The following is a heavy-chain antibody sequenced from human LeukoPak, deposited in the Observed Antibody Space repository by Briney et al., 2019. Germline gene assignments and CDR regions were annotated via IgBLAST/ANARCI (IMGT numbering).Heavy chain of an antibody. CDR1: GFTFSSYA. Sequence: GGSLRLSCAASGFTFSSYAMSWVRQAPGKGLEWVSAISGSGGSTYYADSVKGRFTISRDNSKNTLYLQMNSLRAEDTAVYYCAKDVGYDFWSGYPKYYFDYWGQGTLVTVSS. CDR3: AKDVGYDFWSGYPKYYFDY. CDR2: ISGSGGST. D-gene: IGHD3-3*01. J-gene: IGHJ4*02. V-gene: IGHV3-23*01.